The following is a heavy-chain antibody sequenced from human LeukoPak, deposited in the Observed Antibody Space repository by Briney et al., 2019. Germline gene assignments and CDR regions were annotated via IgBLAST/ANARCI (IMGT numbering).Heavy chain of an antibody. CDR2: ISYDESDK. V-gene: IGHV3-30*18. CDR1: GFTFSNYG. CDR3: AKGVVAATNAAYYGMDV. J-gene: IGHJ6*02. Sequence: GGSLRLSCAASGFTFSNYGMHWVRQAPGKGLEWVAVISYDESDKYYADSVKGRFTISRDNSKNTLYLQMNSLRPEDTAVYYCAKGVVAATNAAYYGMDVWGQGITVTVSS. D-gene: IGHD2-15*01.